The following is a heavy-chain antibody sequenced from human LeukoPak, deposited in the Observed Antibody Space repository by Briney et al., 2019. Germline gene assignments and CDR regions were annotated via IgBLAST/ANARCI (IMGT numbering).Heavy chain of an antibody. CDR3: AKVRVVFNWNYAYYFDS. V-gene: IGHV3-30*18. J-gene: IGHJ4*02. CDR1: GFTFSNYA. D-gene: IGHD1-7*01. Sequence: PGGSLRLSCAASGFTFSNYAMHWVRQAPGKGLEWVAIISYDGSNEHYADSVKGRFTISRDNSKNTLFLQINSLRAEDTAVYYCAKVRVVFNWNYAYYFDSWGQGTLVTVSS. CDR2: ISYDGSNE.